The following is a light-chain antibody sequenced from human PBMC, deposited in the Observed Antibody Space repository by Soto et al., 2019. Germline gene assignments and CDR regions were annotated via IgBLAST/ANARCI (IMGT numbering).Light chain of an antibody. CDR3: QQSYSTPVA. CDR2: AAS. J-gene: IGKJ1*01. Sequence: DIQMTQSPSSLSASVGDRVTITCRASQSISSYLNWYQQKPGKAPKLLIYAASSLQSGVPSRFSGSGSGTDFTLTISSLQPEDFATYYGQQSYSTPVAFGQGTKVEIK. V-gene: IGKV1-39*01. CDR1: QSISSY.